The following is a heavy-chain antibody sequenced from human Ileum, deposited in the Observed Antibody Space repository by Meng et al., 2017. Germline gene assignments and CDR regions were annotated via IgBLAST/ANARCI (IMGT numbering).Heavy chain of an antibody. Sequence: SVKVSCKASGGTFSKYRISWVRQAPGQGLEWMGGIIPIFGPTNYAQNFQGRVTITADESTTTVYMELSSLRTEDTAVYYCARWVGFFETGNTFWSGPFDYWGQGTLVTVSS. D-gene: IGHD3-3*01. V-gene: IGHV1-69*13. CDR1: GGTFSKYR. J-gene: IGHJ4*02. CDR3: ARWVGFFETGNTFWSGPFDY. CDR2: IIPIFGPT.